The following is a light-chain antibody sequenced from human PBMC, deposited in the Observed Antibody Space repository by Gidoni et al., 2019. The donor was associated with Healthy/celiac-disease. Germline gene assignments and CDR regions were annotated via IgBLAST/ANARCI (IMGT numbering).Light chain of an antibody. Sequence: EIVMTQSPATLSVSPGETATLSCRASQSVSSNLAWYQKKPGQAPRLFIYGASTRATGIPARFSGSGSGTEFTLTISSLQSEDFAVYYCQQYNNWPGTFGQGTKVEIK. V-gene: IGKV3-15*01. CDR3: QQYNNWPGT. CDR2: GAS. J-gene: IGKJ1*01. CDR1: QSVSSN.